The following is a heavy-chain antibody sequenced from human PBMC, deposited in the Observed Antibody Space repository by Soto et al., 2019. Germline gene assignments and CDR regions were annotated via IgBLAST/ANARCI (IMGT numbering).Heavy chain of an antibody. V-gene: IGHV3-43*01. Sequence: DVQLVESGGVVVQPGGSLRLSCAASGFTFDDYTMHWVRQAPGKGLEWVSLISWDGGSTYYADSVKGRFTISRDNSKNSLYLQMNSLRTEDTALYYCAKGTRDTAMVTSYFDYWGQGTLVTVSS. D-gene: IGHD5-18*01. CDR2: ISWDGGST. CDR1: GFTFDDYT. J-gene: IGHJ4*02. CDR3: AKGTRDTAMVTSYFDY.